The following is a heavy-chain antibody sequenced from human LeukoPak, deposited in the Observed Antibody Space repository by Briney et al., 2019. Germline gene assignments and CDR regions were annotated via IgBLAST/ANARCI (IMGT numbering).Heavy chain of an antibody. V-gene: IGHV3-23*01. CDR2: ISAGGGDT. D-gene: IGHD1-14*01. Sequence: GGSLRLSCAASGFTFSTYGMNWVRQAPGKGLEWVSAISAGGGDTYYADSVKGRFTISRDNSKNTLFLEMNSLRAEDTAVYYCAKEYSVRNQFDYWGQGTLVAVSS. CDR1: GFTFSTYG. J-gene: IGHJ4*02. CDR3: AKEYSVRNQFDY.